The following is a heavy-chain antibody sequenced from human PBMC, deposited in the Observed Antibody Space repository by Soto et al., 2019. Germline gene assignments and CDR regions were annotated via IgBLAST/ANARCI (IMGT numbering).Heavy chain of an antibody. D-gene: IGHD2-15*01. CDR1: GGSISSYY. CDR2: IYYSGST. CDR3: ARHVDRYCSGGSCYWYFDL. Sequence: QVQLQESGPGLVKPSETLSLTCTVSGGSISSYYWSWIRQPPGKGLEWIGYIYYSGSTNYNPSLKRRVALSVDTSKNQFSLKLSSVTAADTVVYYCARHVDRYCSGGSCYWYFDLWGRGTLVTVSS. J-gene: IGHJ2*01. V-gene: IGHV4-59*08.